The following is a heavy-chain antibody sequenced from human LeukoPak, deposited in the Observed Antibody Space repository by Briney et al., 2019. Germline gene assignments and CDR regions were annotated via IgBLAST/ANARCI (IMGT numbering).Heavy chain of an antibody. D-gene: IGHD1-26*01. Sequence: SETLSLTCTVSGGSISSYYWSWIRQPPGKGLEWIGYIYYSGSTNYNPSLKSRLTISLDTSENQLSLKLSSVTAADTAMYYCATTYSGMYTNAFDIWGQGTMVTVSS. CDR2: IYYSGST. J-gene: IGHJ3*02. CDR1: GGSISSYY. V-gene: IGHV4-59*08. CDR3: ATTYSGMYTNAFDI.